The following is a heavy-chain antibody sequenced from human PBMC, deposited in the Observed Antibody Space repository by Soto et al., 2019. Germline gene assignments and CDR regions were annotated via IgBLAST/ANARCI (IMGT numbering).Heavy chain of an antibody. CDR3: AKGTYYYGSAPYYFDY. V-gene: IGHV3-23*01. CDR1: GFTFSSYA. D-gene: IGHD3-10*01. CDR2: ISDSGGST. Sequence: GGSLRLSCAASGFTFSSYAMSWVRQAPGKGLEWVSGISDSGGSTYYADSVKGRFTISRDNSKNTLYLQMNSLRAEDTAVYYCAKGTYYYGSAPYYFDYWGQGTLVTLSS. J-gene: IGHJ4*02.